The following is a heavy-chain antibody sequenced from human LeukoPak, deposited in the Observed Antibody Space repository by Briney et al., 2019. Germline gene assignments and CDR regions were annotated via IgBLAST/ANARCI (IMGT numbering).Heavy chain of an antibody. CDR1: GYTFTSYG. V-gene: IGHV1-18*01. Sequence: ASVKVSCKASGYTFTSYGISWVRQAPGQGLEWMGWISAYNGNTNYAQKLQGRVTVTTDTSTSTAYMELRSLRSDDTAVYYCAREHIPYYYDSSGYYPRPYNDYWGQGTLVTVSS. CDR2: ISAYNGNT. D-gene: IGHD3-22*01. J-gene: IGHJ4*02. CDR3: AREHIPYYYDSSGYYPRPYNDY.